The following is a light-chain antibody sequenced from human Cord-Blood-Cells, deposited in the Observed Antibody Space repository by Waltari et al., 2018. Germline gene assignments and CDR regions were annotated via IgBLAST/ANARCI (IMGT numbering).Light chain of an antibody. J-gene: IGLJ3*02. CDR1: SSYVGGYNY. Sequence: QSALTQPASVSGSPGQSLTISCTGTSSYVGGYNYVSCYQQQPGKAPKLMIYDGSNRPSGVSNRFSGSKSGNTASLTISGLQAEDEADYYCSSYTSSSTRVFGGGTKLTVL. CDR2: DGS. CDR3: SSYTSSSTRV. V-gene: IGLV2-14*03.